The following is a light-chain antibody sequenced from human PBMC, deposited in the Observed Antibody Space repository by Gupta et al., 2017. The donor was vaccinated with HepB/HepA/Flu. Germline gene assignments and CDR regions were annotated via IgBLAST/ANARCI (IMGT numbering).Light chain of an antibody. V-gene: IGKV1-33*01. J-gene: IGKJ4*01. CDR3: QHYDNLPLT. CDR1: QDISNY. CDR2: DAS. Sequence: DIQMTQSPSSLSASVGDRVTITCQASQDISNYLNWYQQKPGKAPKLLIYDASKVETGVPSRFSGSGSGTDFTFTISSLQPEDIANYYCQHYDNLPLTFGGGTKVEIK.